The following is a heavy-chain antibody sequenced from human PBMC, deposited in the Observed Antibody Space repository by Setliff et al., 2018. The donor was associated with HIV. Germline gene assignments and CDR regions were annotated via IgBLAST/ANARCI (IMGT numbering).Heavy chain of an antibody. V-gene: IGHV4-39*01. CDR3: ARHLRWELPYYFDY. J-gene: IGHJ4*02. D-gene: IGHD1-26*01. CDR1: GGSISSSSYY. Sequence: SETLSLTCTVSGGSISSSSYYWGWIRQPPGKGLEWIGSIYYSGATYYNPSLKSRVTLSVDTSNNQFSLKLSSVTAANTAVYYCARHLRWELPYYFDYWGQGTLVTVSS. CDR2: IYYSGAT.